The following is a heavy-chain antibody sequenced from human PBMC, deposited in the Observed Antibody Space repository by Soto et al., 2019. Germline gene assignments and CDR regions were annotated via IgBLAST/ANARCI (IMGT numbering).Heavy chain of an antibody. D-gene: IGHD2-15*01. J-gene: IGHJ6*02. CDR1: GYTFTSYY. V-gene: IGHV1-46*01. CDR2: INPSGGST. CDR3: AREGDIVVVVAAEGYYYGMDV. Sequence: ASVKVSCKASGYTFTSYYMHWVRQAPGQGLEWMGIINPSGGSTSYAQKFQGRVTMTRDTSTSTVYMELSSLRSEDTAVYYCAREGDIVVVVAAEGYYYGMDVWGQGTTVTVSS.